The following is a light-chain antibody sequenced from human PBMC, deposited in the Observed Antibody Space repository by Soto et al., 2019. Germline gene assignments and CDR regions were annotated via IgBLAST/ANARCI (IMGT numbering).Light chain of an antibody. Sequence: DIQMTQSPSSLSASVGDKVTITCRASQGISNYVDWYQQKPGKVPQLLIYAASTLQSGVPSRFRGSGFGTEFTLAISSLQPEDVPTYYCQTYKTAPQTFGHGTKVEIK. J-gene: IGKJ1*01. CDR1: QGISNY. CDR2: AAS. V-gene: IGKV1-27*01. CDR3: QTYKTAPQT.